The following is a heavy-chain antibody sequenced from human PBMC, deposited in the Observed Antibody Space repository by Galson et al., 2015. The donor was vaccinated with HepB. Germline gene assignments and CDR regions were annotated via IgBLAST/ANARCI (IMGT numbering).Heavy chain of an antibody. V-gene: IGHV4-30-4*01. Sequence: TLSLTCIVSGGSISSGDYYWSWIRRPPGKGLEWIGYIYYSGSTYYNPSLKSRVTISIDTSKNQFSLKLSSVTAADTAMYYCARGPTIFGVEISDDALDIWGQGTMATVSS. D-gene: IGHD3-3*01. CDR1: GGSISSGDYY. CDR2: IYYSGST. J-gene: IGHJ3*02. CDR3: ARGPTIFGVEISDDALDI.